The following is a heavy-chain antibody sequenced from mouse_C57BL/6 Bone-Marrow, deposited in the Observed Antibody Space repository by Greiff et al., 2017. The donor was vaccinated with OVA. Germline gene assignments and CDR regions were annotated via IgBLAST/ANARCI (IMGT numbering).Heavy chain of an antibody. Sequence: EVQGVESGGDLVKPGGSLKLSCAASGFTFSSYGMSWVRQTPDKRLEWVATISSGGSYTYYPASVKGRFTIPRENAKNTLYLQMSILKYEDTAMYYCASSNWDVFAYWGQGTLVTVSA. CDR2: ISSGGSYT. J-gene: IGHJ3*01. CDR3: ASSNWDVFAY. D-gene: IGHD4-1*01. CDR1: GFTFSSYG. V-gene: IGHV5-6*01.